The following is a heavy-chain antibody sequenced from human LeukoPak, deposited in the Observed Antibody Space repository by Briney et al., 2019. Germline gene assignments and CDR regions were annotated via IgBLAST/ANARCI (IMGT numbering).Heavy chain of an antibody. D-gene: IGHD2-21*02. CDR2: ITYDGSNK. J-gene: IGHJ4*02. CDR3: AKDRGDFPPYFDY. CDR1: GFTFSSYA. Sequence: GGSLRLSCAASGFTFSSYAVHWVRQAPGKGLEWVALITYDGSNKYYADSVKGRFTISRDKSKNTLYLQMNSLRPEDTAVYYCAKDRGDFPPYFDYWGQGTLVTVSS. V-gene: IGHV3-30*04.